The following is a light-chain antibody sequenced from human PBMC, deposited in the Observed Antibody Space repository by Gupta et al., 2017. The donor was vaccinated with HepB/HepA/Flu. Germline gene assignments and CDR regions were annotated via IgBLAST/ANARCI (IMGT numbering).Light chain of an antibody. J-gene: IGLJ2*01. CDR1: SSDVGGYNY. V-gene: IGLV2-14*01. Sequence: QSALTQPASVSGSPGQSITISCTGASSDVGGYNYVSWYQQHPGKAPKVLICDVKHRPSGVSNRFSGSKSGNTASLTISGLQAEDEADYYCSSYRSGNSVVFGGGTKLTVL. CDR3: SSYRSGNSVV. CDR2: DVK.